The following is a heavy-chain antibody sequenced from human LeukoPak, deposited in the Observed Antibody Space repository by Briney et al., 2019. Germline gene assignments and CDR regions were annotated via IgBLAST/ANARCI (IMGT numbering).Heavy chain of an antibody. CDR2: IWYEGSNK. Sequence: GTSLRLSCAASGFTFSTYGMHWVRQAPGKGLEWVAVIWYEGSNKYYADSVKGRFTISRDNSKNTLYLQMNSLRAEDTAVYYCARDPPHDSSGYFAFDIWGQGPMVTVSS. D-gene: IGHD3-22*01. V-gene: IGHV3-33*01. CDR1: GFTFSTYG. J-gene: IGHJ3*02. CDR3: ARDPPHDSSGYFAFDI.